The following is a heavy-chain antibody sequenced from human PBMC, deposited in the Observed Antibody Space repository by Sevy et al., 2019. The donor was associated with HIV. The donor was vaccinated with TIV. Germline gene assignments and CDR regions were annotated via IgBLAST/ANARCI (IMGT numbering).Heavy chain of an antibody. CDR1: GYTFDSHD. CDR3: VRGLSFSYAKRGDWVNWYFDL. CDR2: MNPNSGNT. J-gene: IGHJ2*01. V-gene: IGHV1-8*01. D-gene: IGHD2-21*01. Sequence: ASVKVSCKASGYTFDSHDINWIRQAPGQGLEWMGWMNPNSGNTGYAQRFQGRVTMTRTTSISTAYMELNGLRSEDTALYYCVRGLSFSYAKRGDWVNWYFDLWGRGTLVTVSS.